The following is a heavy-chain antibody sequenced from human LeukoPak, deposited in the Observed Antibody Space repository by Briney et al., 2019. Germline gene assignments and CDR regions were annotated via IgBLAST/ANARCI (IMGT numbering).Heavy chain of an antibody. CDR1: GYTFTRYG. J-gene: IGHJ4*02. CDR2: VSAYNGST. CDR3: ARDNSAISDCSSASCFHFNY. D-gene: IGHD2-2*01. Sequence: GASVKVSCKASGYTFTRYGITWVRQAPGQGLEWMGWVSAYNGSTNYAHKVQGRVTMTTDTSTSTAYMELRSLSSDDTAVYYCARDNSAISDCSSASCFHFNYWGQGTLVTVSS. V-gene: IGHV1-18*01.